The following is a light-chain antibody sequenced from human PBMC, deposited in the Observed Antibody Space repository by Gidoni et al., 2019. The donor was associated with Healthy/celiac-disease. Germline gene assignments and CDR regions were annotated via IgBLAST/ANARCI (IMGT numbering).Light chain of an antibody. Sequence: QSALTQPRSVSGSPGQSVTISCTRTSSDVGGYNYVSWYQQHPGKAPKLMIYDVSKRPSGFPDRFSGSKSGNTASLTISGLQAEDEADYYCCSYAGSYTHYVFGTGTKVTVL. CDR3: CSYAGSYTHYV. J-gene: IGLJ1*01. CDR1: SSDVGGYNY. V-gene: IGLV2-11*01. CDR2: DVS.